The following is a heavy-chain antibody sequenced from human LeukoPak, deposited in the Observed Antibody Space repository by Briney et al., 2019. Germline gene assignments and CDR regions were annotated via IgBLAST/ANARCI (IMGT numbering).Heavy chain of an antibody. CDR1: GFSLSTSGVG. CDR3: AHRPGRGIPAAH. D-gene: IGHD2-21*01. Sequence: SGPTLVKPTQTLTGTCTFSGFSLSTSGVGVGWVRQPPGKALEWLAVIYWDDDKLYSPSLQNKLTVTKNTSKNQVGLTMTNMDPVDTATYYCAHRPGRGIPAAHWGQGILVTVSS. J-gene: IGHJ4*02. CDR2: IYWDDDK. V-gene: IGHV2-5*02.